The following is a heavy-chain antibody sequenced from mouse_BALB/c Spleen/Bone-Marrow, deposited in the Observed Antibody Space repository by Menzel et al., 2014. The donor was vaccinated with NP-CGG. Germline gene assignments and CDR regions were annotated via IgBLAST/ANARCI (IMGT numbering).Heavy chain of an antibody. Sequence: VQLQQSGAELVKPGASVKLSCKASGYTFTSYYMYWVKQRPGQGLEWIGEINHSNGYTNFNEKFKSKAILTVDKSSSTAYMQLSSLTSEDSAVYYCTREGAYWGQGTLVTVSA. CDR2: INHSNGYT. J-gene: IGHJ3*01. CDR3: TREGAY. V-gene: IGHV1S81*02. CDR1: GYTFTSYY.